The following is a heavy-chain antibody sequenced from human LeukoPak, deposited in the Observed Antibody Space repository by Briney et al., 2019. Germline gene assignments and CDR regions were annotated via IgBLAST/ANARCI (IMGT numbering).Heavy chain of an antibody. CDR2: ISSSSTI. CDR1: GFTFSSYS. J-gene: IGHJ1*01. Sequence: PGGSLRLSCAASGFTFSSYSMKWVRQAPGKGLEWVSYISSSSTIYYADSVKGRFTSSRDNAKTSLYLQMNSLRAEDTAVYYCARDGGGGVVVVPAAELGFQHWGQGTLVTVSS. CDR3: ARDGGGGVVVVPAAELGFQH. D-gene: IGHD2-2*01. V-gene: IGHV3-48*01.